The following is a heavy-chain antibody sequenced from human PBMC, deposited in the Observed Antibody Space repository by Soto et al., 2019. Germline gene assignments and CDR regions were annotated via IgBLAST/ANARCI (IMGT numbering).Heavy chain of an antibody. D-gene: IGHD3-10*01. V-gene: IGHV3-11*01. CDR2: ISSSGSTI. J-gene: IGHJ6*02. CDR3: ARIWFGELLLNYGMDV. CDR1: GFTFSDYY. Sequence: PGGSLRLSCAASGFTFSDYYMSWIRQAPGKGLEWVSYISSSGSTIYYADSVEGRFTISRDNAKNSLYLQMNSLRAEDTAVYYCARIWFGELLLNYGMDVWGQGTTVTVSS.